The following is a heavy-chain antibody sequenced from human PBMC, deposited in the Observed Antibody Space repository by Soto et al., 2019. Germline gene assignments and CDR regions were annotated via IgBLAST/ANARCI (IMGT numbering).Heavy chain of an antibody. D-gene: IGHD3-10*01. J-gene: IGHJ4*02. CDR3: TRDWEITVSTGSFGGF. CDR1: GVTFSPYA. Sequence: QVQLVQSGAEVKKPGSSVKVSCKASGVTFSPYAINWVRQAPGQGLEWMGRIIPFHGVTNYAQKFQARVTMTADKSTSTAYMELSGLRFEDTAMYYCTRDWEITVSTGSFGGFWGRGTLVTVSS. V-gene: IGHV1-69*04. CDR2: IIPFHGVT.